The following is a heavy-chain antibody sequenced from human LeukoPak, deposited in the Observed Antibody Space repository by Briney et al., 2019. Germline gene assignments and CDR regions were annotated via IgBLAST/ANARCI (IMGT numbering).Heavy chain of an antibody. V-gene: IGHV4-34*01. D-gene: IGHD3-22*01. Sequence: SETLSLICAVYGGSFSGYHWTWIRQSPGKGLEWIGDINPSGSTYYNPSLKSRLTISVDTSKNQFSLKLRSVTAADTAVYYCARGRHDITMIVVVMTSVSYYLDVWGKGTTVTVS. CDR1: GGSFSGYH. CDR3: ARGRHDITMIVVVMTSVSYYLDV. J-gene: IGHJ6*03. CDR2: INPSGST.